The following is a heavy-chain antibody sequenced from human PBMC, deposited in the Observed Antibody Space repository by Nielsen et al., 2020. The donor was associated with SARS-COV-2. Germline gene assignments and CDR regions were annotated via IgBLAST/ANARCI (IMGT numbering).Heavy chain of an antibody. CDR3: ARDRPITLRNMDV. J-gene: IGHJ6*02. V-gene: IGHV3-21*01. CDR1: GFTFSSYS. Sequence: GESLKISCTASGFTFSSYSMNWVRQAPGKGLEWVSSISSSSSYIYYADSVKGRFTISRDNSKNTLSLQMNSLRTEDTAVYYCARDRPITLRNMDVWGQGTTVTVSS. D-gene: IGHD3-22*01. CDR2: ISSSSSYI.